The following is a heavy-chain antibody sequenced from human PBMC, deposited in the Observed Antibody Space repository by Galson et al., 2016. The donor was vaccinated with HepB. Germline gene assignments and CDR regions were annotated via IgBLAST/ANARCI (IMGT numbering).Heavy chain of an antibody. CDR2: IYYIGST. Sequence: SETLSLTCTVSGGSIIPYYWSWIRQPPGKGLEWIGCIYYIGSTNYNPSLRSQVTISVDTSRNQFSLRLSSVTAADTAVYYCARRRNYYDSSGYYYDYFDPWGRGTLVTVSS. CDR3: ARRRNYYDSSGYYYDYFDP. V-gene: IGHV4-59*08. CDR1: GGSIIPYY. D-gene: IGHD3-22*01. J-gene: IGHJ5*02.